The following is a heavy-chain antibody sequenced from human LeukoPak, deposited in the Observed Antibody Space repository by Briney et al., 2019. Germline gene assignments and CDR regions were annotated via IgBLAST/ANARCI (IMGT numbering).Heavy chain of an antibody. Sequence: GGSLRLSCAASGFTSTNYAMNWVRQAPGRGLEWVSVLIGSSGSTDYADSVKGRFTISRDNSKNTVFLQMNSLRAEDTAIYYCAKGAYDYIEIGYFDSWGQGTLVTVSS. CDR1: GFTSTNYA. J-gene: IGHJ4*02. V-gene: IGHV3-23*01. D-gene: IGHD5-12*01. CDR2: LIGSSGST. CDR3: AKGAYDYIEIGYFDS.